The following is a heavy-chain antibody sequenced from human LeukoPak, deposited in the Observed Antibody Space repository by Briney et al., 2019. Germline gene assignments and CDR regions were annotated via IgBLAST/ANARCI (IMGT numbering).Heavy chain of an antibody. CDR2: ISGSGGST. CDR3: ASGLRYFDWLLKSYYYGMDV. D-gene: IGHD3-9*01. J-gene: IGHJ6*02. V-gene: IGHV3-23*01. CDR1: GFTFSSYS. Sequence: GGSLRLSCAASGFTFSSYSMNWVRQAPGKGLEWVSAISGSGGSTYYADSVKGRFTISRDNSKNTLYLQMNSLRAEDTAVYYCASGLRYFDWLLKSYYYGMDVWAQGTTVTVSS.